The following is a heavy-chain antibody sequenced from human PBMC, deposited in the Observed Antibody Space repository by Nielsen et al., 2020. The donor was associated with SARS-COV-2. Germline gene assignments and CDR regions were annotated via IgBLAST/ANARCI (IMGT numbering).Heavy chain of an antibody. J-gene: IGHJ5*02. Sequence: GGSLRLSRAASGFTLINYAMTWVRQAPGKGLEWLAIISYGGDNEHYADSVKGRFIVSRDNSKDTLHLQMNSLNSEDTAVYFCARETLDHTSSFVDHWGQGTLVTVSS. V-gene: IGHV3-30-3*01. D-gene: IGHD3-10*01. CDR1: GFTLINYA. CDR2: ISYGGDNE. CDR3: ARETLDHTSSFVDH.